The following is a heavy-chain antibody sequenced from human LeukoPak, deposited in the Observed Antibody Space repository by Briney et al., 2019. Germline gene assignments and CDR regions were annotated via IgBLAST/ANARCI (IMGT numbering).Heavy chain of an antibody. CDR2: INHSGST. CDR3: ARVHGYYDILTGYYRYYFDY. CDR1: DGSFSGYY. D-gene: IGHD3-9*01. V-gene: IGHV4-34*01. J-gene: IGHJ4*02. Sequence: SETLSLTCAVYDGSFSGYYWTWMRQPPGRGLEWIGEINHSGSTNYNPSLKSRATIDTSKNQFSLELTSVTAADTAVYYCARVHGYYDILTGYYRYYFDYWGQGTLVTVSS.